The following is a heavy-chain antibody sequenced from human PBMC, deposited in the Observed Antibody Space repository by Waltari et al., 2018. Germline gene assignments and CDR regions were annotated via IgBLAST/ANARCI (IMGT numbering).Heavy chain of an antibody. D-gene: IGHD2-2*01. CDR2: ITLDGRTT. CDR1: GFTFSDQW. J-gene: IGHJ4*02. Sequence: EVLLVESGGGSLQPGESRRLSCAASGFTFSDQWMHWVRQAPGKGLVWVSHITLDGRTTYADSVKVRFTISRDNAHNTLYLQMNSLRAEDTAIYYCAAKVQTRYCSSVSCYGGPPDSWGQGTLLTVSS. V-gene: IGHV3-74*01. CDR3: AAKVQTRYCSSVSCYGGPPDS.